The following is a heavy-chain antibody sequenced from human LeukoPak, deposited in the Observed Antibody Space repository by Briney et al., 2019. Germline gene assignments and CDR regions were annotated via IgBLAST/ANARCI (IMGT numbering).Heavy chain of an antibody. CDR3: ARDYSSPYYYDSSGYYLGDY. CDR1: GGTFSSYA. V-gene: IGHV1-18*01. CDR2: ISAYNGNT. J-gene: IGHJ4*02. D-gene: IGHD3-22*01. Sequence: ASVKVSCKASGGTFSSYAISWVRQAPGQWLEWMGWISAYNGNTNYAQKLQGRVTMTTDTSTSTAYMELRSLRSDDTAVYYCARDYSSPYYYDSSGYYLGDYWGQGTLVTVSS.